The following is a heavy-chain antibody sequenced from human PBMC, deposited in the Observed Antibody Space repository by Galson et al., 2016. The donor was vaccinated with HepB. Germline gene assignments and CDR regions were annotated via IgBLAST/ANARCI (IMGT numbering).Heavy chain of an antibody. D-gene: IGHD6-19*01. CDR3: ARVGSGVAGTSFPRY. CDR1: RFTFSRHS. Sequence: SLRLSCAASRFTFSRHSMNWVRQAPGKGLEWVSRIKSDGSSTSYADSVKGRFTISRDNAKNTLYLQMNSLRVEDTAVYYCARVGSGVAGTSFPRYWGQGTLVTVSS. CDR2: IKSDGSST. J-gene: IGHJ4*02. V-gene: IGHV3-74*01.